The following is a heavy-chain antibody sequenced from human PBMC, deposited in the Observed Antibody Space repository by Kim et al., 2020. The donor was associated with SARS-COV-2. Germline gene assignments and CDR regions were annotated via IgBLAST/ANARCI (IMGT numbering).Heavy chain of an antibody. CDR1: GGSISSYY. Sequence: SETLSLTCTVSGGSISSYYWSWIRQPPGKGLEWIGYIYYSGSTNYNPSLKSRVTISVDTSKNQFSLKLSSVTAADTAVYYCARSVGSWTGWFDPWGQGTLVTVSS. CDR3: ARSVGSWTGWFDP. CDR2: IYYSGST. J-gene: IGHJ5*02. D-gene: IGHD6-13*01. V-gene: IGHV4-59*01.